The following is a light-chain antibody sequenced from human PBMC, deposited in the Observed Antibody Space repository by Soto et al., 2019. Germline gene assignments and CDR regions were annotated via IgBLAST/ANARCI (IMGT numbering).Light chain of an antibody. CDR1: QSISRW. J-gene: IGKJ5*01. CDR2: DAS. CDR3: QQYNTYST. V-gene: IGKV1-5*01. Sequence: DIQMTQSPSTLSASVGDRVTITCRASQSISRWLAWYQQKPGKAPKALIYDASTLRSGVPSRFIGGGSGTEFTLTISSMQPDDFATYDCQQYNTYSTFGQGTRLEI.